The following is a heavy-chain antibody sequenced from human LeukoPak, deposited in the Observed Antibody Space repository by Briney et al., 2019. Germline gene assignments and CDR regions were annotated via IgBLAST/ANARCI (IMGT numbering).Heavy chain of an antibody. D-gene: IGHD4/OR15-4a*01. CDR3: ATLYGGLDI. Sequence: GGSLRLSCAASGFTFSNYWMHWVRQAPGEGLVWVSGTRSTGSSTSYADSVKGRFTISRDNTKNTLYLQMNSLRDEDTAVYYCATLYGGLDIWGQGTMVTVSS. CDR2: TRSTGSST. CDR1: GFTFSNYW. V-gene: IGHV3-74*01. J-gene: IGHJ3*02.